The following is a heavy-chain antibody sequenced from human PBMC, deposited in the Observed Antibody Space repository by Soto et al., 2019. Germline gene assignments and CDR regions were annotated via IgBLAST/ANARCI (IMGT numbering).Heavy chain of an antibody. CDR1: GFNFSDHH. J-gene: IGHJ5*02. V-gene: IGHV3-72*01. CDR2: TRNKANSYTT. Sequence: EVQLVESGGNLVQPGGSLRLSCAASGFNFSDHHMDWVRQAPGKGLEWVGRTRNKANSYTTEYAASVKGRFTISRDDSKNSLYLQMNSLKTEDTAVYYCSRDLGSWGQGTLVTVSS. CDR3: SRDLGS.